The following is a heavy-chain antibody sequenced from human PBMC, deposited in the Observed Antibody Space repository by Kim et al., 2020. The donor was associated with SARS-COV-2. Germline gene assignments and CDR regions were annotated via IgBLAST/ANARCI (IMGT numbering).Heavy chain of an antibody. CDR2: VNTDGSIT. J-gene: IGHJ4*02. V-gene: IGHV3-74*01. D-gene: IGHD1-20*01. Sequence: GGSLRLSCAASGFTFSNYCMHWVRQAPGKGLVWVSHVNTDGSITNYADSLKGRFTISRDNAKNTLYLQINNLRAEDTAVYYCTRSDGHNSLFDYWGQGTLVTVSS. CDR3: TRSDGHNSLFDY. CDR1: GFTFSNYC.